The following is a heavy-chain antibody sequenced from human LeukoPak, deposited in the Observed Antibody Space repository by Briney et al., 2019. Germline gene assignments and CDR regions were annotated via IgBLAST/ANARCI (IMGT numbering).Heavy chain of an antibody. V-gene: IGHV3-43*02. D-gene: IGHD2-15*01. CDR1: GFTFDDYA. CDR3: AKDRDIVVVVAATPDGMDV. CDR2: ISGDGGST. Sequence: GGSLRLFCAASGFTFDDYAMHWVRQAPGKGLEWVSLISGDGGSTYYADSVKGRFTISRDNSKNSLYLQMNSLRTEDTALYYCAKDRDIVVVVAATPDGMDVWGQGTTVTVSS. J-gene: IGHJ6*02.